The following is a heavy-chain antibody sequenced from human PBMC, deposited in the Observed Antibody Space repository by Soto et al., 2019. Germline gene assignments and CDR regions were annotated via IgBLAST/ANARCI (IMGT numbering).Heavy chain of an antibody. D-gene: IGHD3-9*01. CDR1: GYTFTRHG. V-gene: IGHV1-18*01. Sequence: VQLVQSGAEVKKPGASVKVSCKTSGYTFTRHGISWVRQAPGQGLAWMGWIRAYNGKTNYAQKLQGRVTMTTDTSTSPGYMELRSLRSDDTAVYYWARWGALTGFPEGFDLWGQGTLGTVSS. J-gene: IGHJ5*02. CDR3: ARWGALTGFPEGFDL. CDR2: IRAYNGKT.